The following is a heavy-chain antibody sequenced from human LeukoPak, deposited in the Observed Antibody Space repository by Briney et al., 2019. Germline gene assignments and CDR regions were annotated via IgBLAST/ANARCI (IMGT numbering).Heavy chain of an antibody. CDR2: IYYSGST. Sequence: SETLSLTCTVSGGSISSYYWGWIRQPPGKGLEWIGSIYYSGSTYYNPSLKSRVTISVDTSKNEFSLKLSSVTAADTAVYYCARGLGYCSGGSCYSWDFDYWGQGTLVTVSS. CDR1: GGSISSYY. CDR3: ARGLGYCSGGSCYSWDFDY. J-gene: IGHJ4*02. D-gene: IGHD2-15*01. V-gene: IGHV4-39*07.